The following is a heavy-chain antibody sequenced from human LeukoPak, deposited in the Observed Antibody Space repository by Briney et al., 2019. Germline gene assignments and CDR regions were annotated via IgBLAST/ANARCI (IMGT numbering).Heavy chain of an antibody. CDR2: IYWYEFK. Sequence: SGPTLVKPTQTLTLTCTFSGMSLSTRGVGVGWIRQIQGKALEWLALIYWYEFKRYRPSLQSRLTVTKDTSKNQVVLKMTNMDPVDTATYYCARHVAGGFEYWGQGVLVTVSS. V-gene: IGHV2-5*01. CDR3: ARHVAGGFEY. D-gene: IGHD3-10*01. CDR1: GMSLSTRGVG. J-gene: IGHJ4*02.